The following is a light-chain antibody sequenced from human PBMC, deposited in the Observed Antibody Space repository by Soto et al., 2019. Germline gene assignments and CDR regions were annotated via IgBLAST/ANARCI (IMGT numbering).Light chain of an antibody. CDR1: RSDVGGYNY. CDR3: FSFTSSRARV. CDR2: DVY. Sequence: QSALTQPASVSGSPGQSITISCTGTRSDVGGYNYVSWYQQKTGKAPKLVIYDVYNRPLGVSSRFSGSKSGNTASLTISVLQAEDEAAYYCFSFTSSRARVFGGGTKVTVL. V-gene: IGLV2-14*01. J-gene: IGLJ3*02.